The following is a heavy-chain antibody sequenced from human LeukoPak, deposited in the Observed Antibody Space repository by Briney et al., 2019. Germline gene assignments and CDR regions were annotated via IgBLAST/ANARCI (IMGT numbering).Heavy chain of an antibody. J-gene: IGHJ4*02. CDR1: GDSISSYY. CDR3: ARGNRRLRTSTVTTYYFDY. D-gene: IGHD4-17*01. V-gene: IGHV4-59*12. CDR2: IYYSGST. Sequence: PSETLSLTCTVSGDSISSYYWSWIRQPPGKGLEWIGYIYYSGSTNYNPSLKSRVTISVDTSKNQFSLKLSSVTAADTAVYYCARGNRRLRTSTVTTYYFDYWGQGTLVTVSS.